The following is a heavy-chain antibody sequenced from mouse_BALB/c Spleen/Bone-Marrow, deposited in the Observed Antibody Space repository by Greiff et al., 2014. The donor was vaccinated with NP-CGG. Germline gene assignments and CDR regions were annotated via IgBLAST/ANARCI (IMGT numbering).Heavy chain of an antibody. CDR3: AHDAPFTY. J-gene: IGHJ3*01. CDR2: IDPASGNT. Sequence: VQLQQSGADLVKPGASVKLSCTTSGFNIKDTFMHWVKQRPEQGLEWIGRIDPASGNTKYDPKFQGKATIPADTSSNTVSLERSGLKIEETAGYYWAHDAPFTYWGQGTLVTVSA. D-gene: IGHD2-3*01. V-gene: IGHV14-3*02. CDR1: GFNIKDTF.